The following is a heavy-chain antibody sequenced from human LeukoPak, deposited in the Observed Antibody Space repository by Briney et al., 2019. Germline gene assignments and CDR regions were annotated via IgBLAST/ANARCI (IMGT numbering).Heavy chain of an antibody. CDR3: AGASYGRGWNFDY. D-gene: IGHD6-19*01. V-gene: IGHV4-30-2*01. CDR1: GGSISSGGYY. Sequence: SETLSLTCTVSGGSISSGGYYWSWIRQPPGKGLEWIGYIYHSGSTYYNPSLKSRVTISVDRSKNQFSLKLSSVTAADTAVYSCAGASYGRGWNFDYWGRGTLVTVSS. J-gene: IGHJ4*02. CDR2: IYHSGST.